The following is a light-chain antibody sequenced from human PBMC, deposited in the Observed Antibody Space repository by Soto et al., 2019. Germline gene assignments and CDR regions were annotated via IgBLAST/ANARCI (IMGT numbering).Light chain of an antibody. V-gene: IGKV3-20*01. Sequence: EIVLTQSPGTLSLSPGERATLSCRASQSVSSSYLAWYQQKPGQAPRLLIYGASSRATGIPDRSSGSGSGTDFTLTISRLETEDFEVYYCQQYDSSPKTFGQGTKV. CDR1: QSVSSSY. CDR3: QQYDSSPKT. J-gene: IGKJ1*01. CDR2: GAS.